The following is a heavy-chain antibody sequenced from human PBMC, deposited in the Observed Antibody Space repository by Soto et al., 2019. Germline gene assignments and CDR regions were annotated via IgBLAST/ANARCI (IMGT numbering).Heavy chain of an antibody. CDR3: SGGVGDAF. Sequence: EVHLVESGGGLVQTGGSLRLSCAIFESTVSRDWMNWVRQAPGKGLEWVAHINQGGSEKYYVDSVKGRFTISRDNAKKSLYLQMNSLRPADTAMYYCSGGVGDAFWGQGTLATVSS. D-gene: IGHD1-26*01. J-gene: IGHJ4*02. CDR1: ESTVSRDW. CDR2: INQGGSEK. V-gene: IGHV3-7*04.